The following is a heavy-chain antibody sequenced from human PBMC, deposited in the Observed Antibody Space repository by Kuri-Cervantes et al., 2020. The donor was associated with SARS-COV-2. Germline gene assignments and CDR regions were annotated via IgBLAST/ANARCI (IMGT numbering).Heavy chain of an antibody. Sequence: GESLKISCAASGFTFSSYAMHWVRQAPGKGLEWVAVISYDGSNKYYADSVKGRFTISRDNSKNTLYLQMNSLRAEDTVVYYCARRDGSGSPAHYYYYYYMDVWGKGTTVTVSS. V-gene: IGHV3-30-3*01. CDR1: GFTFSSYA. CDR3: ARRDGSGSPAHYYYYYYMDV. J-gene: IGHJ6*03. D-gene: IGHD3-10*01. CDR2: ISYDGSNK.